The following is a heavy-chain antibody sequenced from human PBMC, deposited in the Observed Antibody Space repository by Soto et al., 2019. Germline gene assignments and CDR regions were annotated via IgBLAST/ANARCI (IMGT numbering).Heavy chain of an antibody. CDR3: ARNDSSGYLDS. CDR1: GFTFSGYY. J-gene: IGHJ4*02. CDR2: ISSSATYA. Sequence: GGSLRLSCAASGFTFSGYYMSWIRQDPGKGLEWLSYISSSATYAIYADSVKGRFTLSRDNAKNSLYLQMNSLRAEDTAVYYCARNDSSGYLDSWGQGTLVTVS. V-gene: IGHV3-11*06. D-gene: IGHD3-22*01.